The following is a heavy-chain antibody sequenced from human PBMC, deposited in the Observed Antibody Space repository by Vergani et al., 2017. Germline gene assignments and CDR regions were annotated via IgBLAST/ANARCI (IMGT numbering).Heavy chain of an antibody. D-gene: IGHD5-12*01. Sequence: QLQLQESCPGLVKPSQTLSLTCTVSGDSISSGYYYWSWIRQPPGKGLEWIGCIFSSGNSYYNPSLKSRLTISLDTSKNRFSLRLNSVTAADTAVYYCARERRDIVANDAFDIWGQGTVVTVSS. J-gene: IGHJ3*02. V-gene: IGHV4-30-4*08. CDR2: IFSSGNS. CDR3: ARERRDIVANDAFDI. CDR1: GDSISSGYYY.